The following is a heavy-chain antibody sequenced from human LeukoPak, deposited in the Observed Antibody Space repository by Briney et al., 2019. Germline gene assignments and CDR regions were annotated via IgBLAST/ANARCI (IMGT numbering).Heavy chain of an antibody. CDR1: GFTFDDYG. Sequence: GGSLRLSCAASGFTFDDYGMSWVRQAPGKGLEWVSGINWNGGSTGYADSVKGRFTISRDNAKNSLYLQMNSLRAEDTAVYYCARAPPRHRSSGYYYRDYYYYYMDVWGKGTTVTISS. J-gene: IGHJ6*03. D-gene: IGHD3-22*01. V-gene: IGHV3-20*04. CDR3: ARAPPRHRSSGYYYRDYYYYYMDV. CDR2: INWNGGST.